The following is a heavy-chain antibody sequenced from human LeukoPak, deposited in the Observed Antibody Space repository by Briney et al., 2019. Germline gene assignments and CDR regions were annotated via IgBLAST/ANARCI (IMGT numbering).Heavy chain of an antibody. J-gene: IGHJ4*02. Sequence: GSSVKVSCKASGGTFSSYAISWVRQAPGQGLEWMGWISAYNANTNYAQKLQGRVTMTTDTSTSTAYMELRSLRSDDTAVYYCASRDWNDAFDYWGQGTLVTVSS. CDR1: GGTFSSYA. V-gene: IGHV1-18*01. D-gene: IGHD1-1*01. CDR3: ASRDWNDAFDY. CDR2: ISAYNANT.